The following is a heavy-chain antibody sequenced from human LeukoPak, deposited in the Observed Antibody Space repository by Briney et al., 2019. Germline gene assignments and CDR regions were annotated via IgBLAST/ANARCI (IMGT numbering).Heavy chain of an antibody. D-gene: IGHD3-16*01. CDR2: IIPIFGTA. V-gene: IGHV1-69*06. CDR1: GYTFTSYY. J-gene: IGHJ4*02. CDR3: ARDNDARDPPHFDY. Sequence: SVKVSCKASGYTFTSYYMHWVRQAPGQGLEWMGGIIPIFGTANYAQKFQGRVTITADKSTSTAYMELSSLRSEDTAVYYCARDNDARDPPHFDYWGQGTLVTVSA.